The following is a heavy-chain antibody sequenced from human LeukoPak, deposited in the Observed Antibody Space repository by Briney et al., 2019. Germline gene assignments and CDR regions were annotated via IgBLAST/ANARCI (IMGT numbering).Heavy chain of an antibody. D-gene: IGHD2-21*01. V-gene: IGHV4-59*01. CDR3: AYIAGLQFDY. CDR1: GVFISSYY. J-gene: IGHJ4*02. Sequence: PSETLSLTCTVSGVFISSYYWSWIRKPPGKRLEWIGYFYDSGSTSHSPSLKSRVTMSIDTSKSQFSLKLDSVTSADTAVYYCAYIAGLQFDYWGQGVLVTVSS. CDR2: FYDSGST.